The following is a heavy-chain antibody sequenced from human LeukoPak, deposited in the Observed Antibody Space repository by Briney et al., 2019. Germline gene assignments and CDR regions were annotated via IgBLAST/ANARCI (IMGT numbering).Heavy chain of an antibody. CDR2: IIPIFGTA. CDR3: AREMPAAAGSDAFDI. V-gene: IGHV1-69*06. D-gene: IGHD6-13*01. CDR1: GGTFSSYA. Sequence: SVKVSCKASGGTFSSYAISWVRQAPGQGLEWMGGIIPIFGTANYAQKLLGRVTMTADTSTSTAYMDLRSLRSDDTAVYYCAREMPAAAGSDAFDIWGQGTMVTVSS. J-gene: IGHJ3*02.